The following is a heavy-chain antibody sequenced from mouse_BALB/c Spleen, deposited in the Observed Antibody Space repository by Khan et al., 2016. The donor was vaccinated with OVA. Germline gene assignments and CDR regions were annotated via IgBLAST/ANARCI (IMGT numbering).Heavy chain of an antibody. D-gene: IGHD2-14*01. J-gene: IGHJ3*01. CDR1: GYTFTSYT. CDR3: VRDGAYYKNDSWVAY. V-gene: IGHV1-4*01. CDR2: INPSNGYT. Sequence: VQLQQSGAELARPGTSMRMSCKASGYTFTSYTIHWIKQRPGQGLEWIGYINPSNGYTNYNQKFKDKATLTADKSSTTAYMQLSSLTSDDSAVYNSVRDGAYYKNDSWVAYWGQGTMVTVSA.